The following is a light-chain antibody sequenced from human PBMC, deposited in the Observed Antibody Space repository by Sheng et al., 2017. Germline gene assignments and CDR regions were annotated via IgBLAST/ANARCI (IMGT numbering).Light chain of an antibody. CDR2: GAS. CDR1: QSVSSN. V-gene: IGKV3-15*01. J-gene: IGKJ3*01. Sequence: EIVMTQSPATLSVSPGERATLSCRASQSVSSNLAWYQQKPGQAPRLLIYGASTRATGIPARFSGSGSGTEFTLTISSLQSEDFAVYYCQQYNIFGTGTKVDIK. CDR3: QQYNI.